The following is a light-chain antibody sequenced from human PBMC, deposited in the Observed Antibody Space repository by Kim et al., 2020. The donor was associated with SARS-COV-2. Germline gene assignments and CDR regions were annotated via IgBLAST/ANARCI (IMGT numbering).Light chain of an antibody. J-gene: IGLJ2*01. CDR2: QDR. CDR3: QVWDSSTAVV. Sequence: VSPGQTANLTCSGDKLGDKYGCWYQQKPGQSPVLVIYQDRKRPSGIPERFSGSNSGNTATLTISGTQAMDEADYYCQVWDSSTAVVFGGGTQLTVL. V-gene: IGLV3-1*01. CDR1: KLGDKY.